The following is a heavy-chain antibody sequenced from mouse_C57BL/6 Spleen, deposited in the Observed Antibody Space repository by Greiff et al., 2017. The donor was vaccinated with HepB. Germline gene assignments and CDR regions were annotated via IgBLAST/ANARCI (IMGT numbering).Heavy chain of an antibody. Sequence: QVQLKESGAELARPGASVKLSCKASGYTFTSYGISWVKQRTGQGLEWIGEIYPRSGNTYYNEKFKGKATLTADKSSSTAYMELRSLTSEDSAVYFCARNYGYDERFAYWGQGTLVTVSA. CDR1: GYTFTSYG. J-gene: IGHJ3*01. CDR2: IYPRSGNT. D-gene: IGHD2-2*01. V-gene: IGHV1-81*01. CDR3: ARNYGYDERFAY.